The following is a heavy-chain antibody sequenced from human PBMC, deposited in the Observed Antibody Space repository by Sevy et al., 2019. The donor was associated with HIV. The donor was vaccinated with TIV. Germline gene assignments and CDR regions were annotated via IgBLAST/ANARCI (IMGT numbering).Heavy chain of an antibody. Sequence: ASVKVSCKASGGTFSSYGISWVRQAPGQGLEWMGGIIPIFGTANYAQKFQGRVTITADVSTSTAYMELSSLRSEDTAMYYCARSTQSWSSSSFNSFDYWGQGTLVTVSS. V-gene: IGHV1-69*13. J-gene: IGHJ4*02. CDR1: GGTFSSYG. CDR3: ARSTQSWSSSSFNSFDY. CDR2: IIPIFGTA. D-gene: IGHD6-6*01.